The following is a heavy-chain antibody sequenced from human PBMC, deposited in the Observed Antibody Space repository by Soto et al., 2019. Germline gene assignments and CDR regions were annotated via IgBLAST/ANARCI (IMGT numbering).Heavy chain of an antibody. D-gene: IGHD6-19*01. Sequence: AAVNVSCKCSGYTRTRGRGGWVRQPTGQGLECMQGISAYMGCTNYAQKRQGRVTITTDTSTSTAYMALSSLRSDDTAVYYCARDRLRAYNSAWYFQHYFDYWGQGTLVTVSS. CDR2: ISAYMGCT. V-gene: IGHV1-18*04. J-gene: IGHJ4*02. CDR3: ARDRLRAYNSAWYFQHYFDY. CDR1: GYTRTRGR.